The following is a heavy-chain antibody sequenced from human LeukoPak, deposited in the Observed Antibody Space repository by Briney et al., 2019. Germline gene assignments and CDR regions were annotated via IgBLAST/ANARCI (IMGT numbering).Heavy chain of an antibody. D-gene: IGHD2-15*01. V-gene: IGHV3-21*04. CDR3: AKEGFYCSGGSCYSFYYYYMDV. Sequence: GGSLRLSCAASGFTFSSYSMNWVRQAPGKGLEWVSSISSSSSYIYYADSVKGRFTISRDNSKNTLYLQMNSLRAEDTAVYYCAKEGFYCSGGSCYSFYYYYMDVWGKGTTVTVSS. CDR1: GFTFSSYS. CDR2: ISSSSSYI. J-gene: IGHJ6*03.